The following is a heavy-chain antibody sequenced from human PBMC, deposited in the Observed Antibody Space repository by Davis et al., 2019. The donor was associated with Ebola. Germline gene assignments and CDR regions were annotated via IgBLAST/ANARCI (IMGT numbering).Heavy chain of an antibody. D-gene: IGHD3-3*01. V-gene: IGHV4-61*05. CDR1: GGSISSSTYY. CDR3: ARLDFWGGYNLDY. CDR2: IYYSGST. J-gene: IGHJ4*02. Sequence: SETLSLTCAVSGGSISSSTYYWGWIRQPPGKGLEWIGYIYYSGSTNYNPSLKSRVTISVDTSKNQFSLKLSSVTAADTAVYHCARLDFWGGYNLDYWGQGTLVTVSS.